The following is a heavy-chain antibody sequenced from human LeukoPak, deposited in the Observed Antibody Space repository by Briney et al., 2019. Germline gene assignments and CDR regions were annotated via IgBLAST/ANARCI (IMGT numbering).Heavy chain of an antibody. CDR2: IIGDGTRT. CDR3: ARDVVTACDY. D-gene: IGHD2-21*02. CDR1: GFSFSYYW. J-gene: IGHJ4*02. Sequence: GGSLRLSCAASGFSFSYYWMHWVRQGSGKGPVWVSRIIGDGTRTDYADSVKGRFTISRDNAKSTLYLQMNSLTVEDTAVYYCARDVVTACDYWGQGTLVTVSS. V-gene: IGHV3-74*01.